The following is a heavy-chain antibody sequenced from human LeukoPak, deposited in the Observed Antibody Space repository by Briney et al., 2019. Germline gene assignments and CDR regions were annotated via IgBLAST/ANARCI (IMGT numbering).Heavy chain of an antibody. V-gene: IGHV4-39*07. D-gene: IGHD3-3*01. CDR3: ASGESGYGLRIDY. CDR2: IYYSGST. CDR1: GGSISSSSYY. Sequence: SETLSLTCTVSGGSISSSSYYWGWIRQPPGKGLERIGSIYYSGSTHYNPSLKSRVTISVDTSKNQFSLKLSSVTAADTAVYYCASGESGYGLRIDYWGQGTLVTVSS. J-gene: IGHJ4*02.